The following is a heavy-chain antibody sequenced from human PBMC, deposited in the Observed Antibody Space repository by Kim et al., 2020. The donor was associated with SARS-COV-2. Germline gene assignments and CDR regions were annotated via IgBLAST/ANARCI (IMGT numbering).Heavy chain of an antibody. D-gene: IGHD6-19*01. Sequence: GGSLRLSCAASGFTFSSYDMSWVRQAPGKGPEWIADVNNGGNAYYAKFARGRVTVSRDNSRNKLDLKMNSQTAEDTALYFCAKDHQSSGWHTFDSWGQGT. V-gene: IGHV3-23*01. J-gene: IGHJ4*02. CDR3: AKDHQSSGWHTFDS. CDR2: VNNGGNA. CDR1: GFTFSSYD.